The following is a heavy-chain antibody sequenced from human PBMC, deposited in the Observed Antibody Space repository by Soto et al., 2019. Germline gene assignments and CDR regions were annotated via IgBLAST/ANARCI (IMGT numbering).Heavy chain of an antibody. V-gene: IGHV6-1*01. D-gene: IGHD2-2*01. Sequence: SQTLSLTCAISGDSVSSNSAAWNWIRQSPSRGLEWLGRTYYRSKWYNDYAVSVKSRITINPDTSKNQFSLQLNSVTPEDTAVYYCAREDIVVVPAAPEGVYYSYYGMDVWGQGTTVTVSS. J-gene: IGHJ6*02. CDR1: GDSVSSNSAA. CDR2: TYYRSKWYN. CDR3: AREDIVVVPAAPEGVYYSYYGMDV.